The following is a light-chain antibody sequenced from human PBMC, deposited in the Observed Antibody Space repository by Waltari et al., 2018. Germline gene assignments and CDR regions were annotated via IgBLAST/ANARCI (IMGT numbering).Light chain of an antibody. J-gene: IGLJ2*01. Sequence: QSALTQPASVSGSPGQSITISCTGTSSDVGNYNLVSWYQQHPGNAPKLMIYEVTQRPSWVSNRFSGSKSGNTASLTISGLQAEDEADYYCCSYAGSSTLVFGGGTKLTVL. CDR1: SSDVGNYNL. V-gene: IGLV2-23*02. CDR2: EVT. CDR3: CSYAGSSTLV.